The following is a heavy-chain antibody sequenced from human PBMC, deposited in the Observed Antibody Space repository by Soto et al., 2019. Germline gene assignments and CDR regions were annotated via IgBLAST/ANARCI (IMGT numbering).Heavy chain of an antibody. CDR1: GFTFSSYA. D-gene: IGHD6-6*01. CDR3: ARAIAARRGVDGY. CDR2: ISYDGSNK. V-gene: IGHV3-30-3*01. J-gene: IGHJ4*02. Sequence: QVQLVESGGGVVQPGRSLRLSCAASGFTFSSYAMHWVRQAPGKGLEWVAVISYDGSNKYYADSVKGRFTISRDNSKNTLYLQMNRLGAEDTAVYYCARAIAARRGVDGYWGQGTLVTVSS.